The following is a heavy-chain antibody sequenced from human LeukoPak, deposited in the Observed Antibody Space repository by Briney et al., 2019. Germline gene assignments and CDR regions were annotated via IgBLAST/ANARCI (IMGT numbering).Heavy chain of an antibody. V-gene: IGHV4-4*07. Sequence: SETLSLTCTVSGGSISSSYWSWIRQPAGKGLEWIGHIYTSGSTYYNPSLKSRVTMSVDTPKNQFSLKLSSVTAADTAVYYCARAGGGSGSYYTMYYYYGMDVWGQGTTVTVSS. J-gene: IGHJ6*02. D-gene: IGHD3-10*01. CDR1: GGSISSSY. CDR2: IYTSGST. CDR3: ARAGGGSGSYYTMYYYYGMDV.